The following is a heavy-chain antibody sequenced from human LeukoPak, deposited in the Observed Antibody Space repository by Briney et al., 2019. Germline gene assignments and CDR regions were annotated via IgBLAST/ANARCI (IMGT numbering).Heavy chain of an antibody. Sequence: GGSLRLSCAASGFTFSSYWMSWVRQAPGKGLEWVANIKQDGGEKYYVDSVKGRFTISRDNAKNTLYLQMNSLRAEDTAVYYCVPEEKYSSGWYYFDYWGQGTLVTVSS. CDR1: GFTFSSYW. V-gene: IGHV3-7*01. CDR3: VPEEKYSSGWYYFDY. CDR2: IKQDGGEK. D-gene: IGHD6-19*01. J-gene: IGHJ4*02.